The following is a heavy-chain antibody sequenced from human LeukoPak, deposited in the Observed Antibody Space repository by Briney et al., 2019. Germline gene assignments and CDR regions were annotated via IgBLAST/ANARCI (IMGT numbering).Heavy chain of an antibody. CDR1: GFTFSDYY. V-gene: IGHV3-11*01. Sequence: GGSLRHSCAASGFTFSDYYMSWIRQAPGKGLEWVSYISSSCSTIYYADSVKGRFTISRDNAKNSLYLQMNSLRAEDTAVYYCARVQADYSGYYYYYMDVWGKGTTVTVSS. D-gene: IGHD2-15*01. CDR2: ISSSCSTI. CDR3: ARVQADYSGYYYYYMDV. J-gene: IGHJ6*03.